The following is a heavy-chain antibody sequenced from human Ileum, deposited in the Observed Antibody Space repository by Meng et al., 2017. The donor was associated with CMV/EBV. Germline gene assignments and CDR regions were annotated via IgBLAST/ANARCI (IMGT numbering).Heavy chain of an antibody. CDR1: GDTFTSFG. CDR3: VRSAAFGVVITLDY. Sequence: CTAPGDTFTSFGISWVRQAPGQGLEWMGAIVPIVGVANYAQKFQGRVSITADKSTSTAYMEVSRLISEDTAVYYCVRSAAFGVVITLDYWGQGTLVTVSS. V-gene: IGHV1-69*10. J-gene: IGHJ4*02. CDR2: IVPIVGVA. D-gene: IGHD3-3*01.